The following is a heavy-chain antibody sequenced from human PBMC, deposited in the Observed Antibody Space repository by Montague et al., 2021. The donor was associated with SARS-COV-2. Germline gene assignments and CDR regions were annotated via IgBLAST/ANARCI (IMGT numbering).Heavy chain of an antibody. D-gene: IGHD3-10*01. J-gene: IGHJ6*02. CDR3: ARDREITMVRGAPLYGMDV. CDR1: GFTFSSYA. V-gene: IGHV3-30-3*01. Sequence: SLRLSCAASGFTFSSYAMHWVRQAPGKGLEWVVVISYDGSNKYYADSVKSRFTISRDNSKNTLYLQMNSLRAEDTAVYYCARDREITMVRGAPLYGMDVWGQGTTVTVSS. CDR2: ISYDGSNK.